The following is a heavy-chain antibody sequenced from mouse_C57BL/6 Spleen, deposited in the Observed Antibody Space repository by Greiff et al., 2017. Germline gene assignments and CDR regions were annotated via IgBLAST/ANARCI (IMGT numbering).Heavy chain of an antibody. CDR2: ISSGGDYI. CDR3: TRGDYYGRGVDY. J-gene: IGHJ2*01. D-gene: IGHD1-1*01. V-gene: IGHV5-9-1*02. CDR1: GFTFSSYA. Sequence: EVKLMESGEGLVKPGGSLKLSCAASGFTFSSYAMSWVRQTPEKRLEWVAYISSGGDYIYYADTVKGRFTISRDNARNTLYLQMSSLKSEDTAMYYCTRGDYYGRGVDYWGQGTTLTVSS.